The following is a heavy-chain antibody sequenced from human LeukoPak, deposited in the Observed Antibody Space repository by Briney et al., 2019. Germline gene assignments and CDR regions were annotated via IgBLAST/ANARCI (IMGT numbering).Heavy chain of an antibody. CDR2: ISSTSSTV. CDR1: GFTFSRDE. J-gene: IGHJ6*03. Sequence: PGGSLRLSCAASGFTFSRDEMNWVRQAPGKGLEWVSYISSTSSTVYYADSVKGRFTIPRDNAKNSLYLQMNSLRAEDTGVYYCARDAIFGVIVPPDYYYYYMDVWGKGTTVTVSS. CDR3: ARDAIFGVIVPPDYYYYYMDV. D-gene: IGHD3-3*02. V-gene: IGHV3-48*03.